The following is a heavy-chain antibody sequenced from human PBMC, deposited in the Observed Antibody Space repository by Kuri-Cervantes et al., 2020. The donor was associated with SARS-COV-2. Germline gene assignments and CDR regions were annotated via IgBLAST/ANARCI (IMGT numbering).Heavy chain of an antibody. CDR1: GYTFTRYF. D-gene: IGHD2-2*01. Sequence: ASVKVSCKASGYTFTRYFIYWVRQAPGQGLEYMGIIHPSGGSTSYAQKFQGRVTMTRDTSTSTVYMELSSLRSDDTAFYFCARDPPDSIAESTSGRDDYWGQGTLVTVSS. CDR3: ARDPPDSIAESTSGRDDY. J-gene: IGHJ4*02. CDR2: IHPSGGST. V-gene: IGHV1-46*01.